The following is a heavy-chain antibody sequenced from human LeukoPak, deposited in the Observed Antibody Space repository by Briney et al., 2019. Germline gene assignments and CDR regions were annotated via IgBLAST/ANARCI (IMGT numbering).Heavy chain of an antibody. CDR3: ARVRVDTAMVDFDY. CDR1: GYTFTSYD. V-gene: IGHV1-8*01. D-gene: IGHD5-18*01. Sequence: ASVKVSCKASGYTFTSYDINWVRQATGQGLEWMGWMNPNSGNTGYAQKFQGRVTMTRNTSISTAYMELSSLRSEDTAVYYCARVRVDTAMVDFDYWGQGTLVTVSS. CDR2: MNPNSGNT. J-gene: IGHJ4*02.